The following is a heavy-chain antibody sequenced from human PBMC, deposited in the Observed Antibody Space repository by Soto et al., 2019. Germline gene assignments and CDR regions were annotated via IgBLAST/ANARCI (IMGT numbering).Heavy chain of an antibody. CDR3: ARALTTYYDILTGTFDY. J-gene: IGHJ4*02. CDR2: ISSSGSTI. V-gene: IGHV3-11*01. Sequence: GSLRLSCAASGFTFSDYYMSWIRQAPGKGLEWVSYISSSGSTIYYADSVKGRFTISRDNAKNSLYLQMNSLRAEDTAVYYCARALTTYYDILTGTFDYWGQGTLVTVSS. D-gene: IGHD3-9*01. CDR1: GFTFSDYY.